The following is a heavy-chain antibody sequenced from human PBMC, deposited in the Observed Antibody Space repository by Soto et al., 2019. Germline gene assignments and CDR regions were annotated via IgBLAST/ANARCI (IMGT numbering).Heavy chain of an antibody. Sequence: PGGSLTLSCAASGFYFRLYAMHWIRQAPGKGLEWMAIVWKNGSKEFYGDPVKGRFTISRDNSDNALYLQMNALREEDTAVYYCVRDGVGATAFFGYLDYWGRGTLVTVSS. J-gene: IGHJ4*02. D-gene: IGHD1-26*01. V-gene: IGHV3-33*01. CDR1: GFYFRLYA. CDR3: VRDGVGATAFFGYLDY. CDR2: VWKNGSKE.